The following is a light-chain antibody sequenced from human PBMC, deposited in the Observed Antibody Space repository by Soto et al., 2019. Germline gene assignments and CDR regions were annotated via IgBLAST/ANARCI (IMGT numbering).Light chain of an antibody. CDR2: DAS. J-gene: IGKJ2*01. CDR1: QRVSSSY. V-gene: IGKV3D-20*01. Sequence: EIVLTQSPATLSLSPGDRATLSCGASQRVSSSYLAWYQQKPGLAPRLLIYDASSRATGIPDRFSGSGSGTDFTLTISRLEPEDFAVYYCQQYGSSPYTFGQGTKLEIK. CDR3: QQYGSSPYT.